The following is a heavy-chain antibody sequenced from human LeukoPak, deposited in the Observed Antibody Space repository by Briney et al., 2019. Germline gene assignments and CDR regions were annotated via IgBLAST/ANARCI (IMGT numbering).Heavy chain of an antibody. V-gene: IGHV4-31*03. J-gene: IGHJ6*02. CDR1: GGSISSGGYY. CDR3: ARDDNGLYGLDV. D-gene: IGHD4-17*01. Sequence: PSQTLSLTCTVSGGSISSGGYYWSWIRQHPGKGLEWIGYIYYSGSTYYNPSLKSRVTISVDTSKNQFSLKLSSVTAADTAVYYCARDDNGLYGLDVWGQGTTVTVSS. CDR2: IYYSGST.